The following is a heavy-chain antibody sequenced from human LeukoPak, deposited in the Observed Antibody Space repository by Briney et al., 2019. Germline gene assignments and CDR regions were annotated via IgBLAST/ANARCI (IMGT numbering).Heavy chain of an antibody. Sequence: ASVKVSCKVSGYSLSELSMRLVRQAPGKGLEWMGGFDPAEGETIYAQSFQGRVTMTVDTSTGTAYMYLSSLRSDDTAVYYCATAGPHYYFALDVWGQGTTVTVSS. V-gene: IGHV1-24*01. CDR3: ATAGPHYYFALDV. J-gene: IGHJ6*02. CDR2: FDPAEGET. CDR1: GYSLSELS.